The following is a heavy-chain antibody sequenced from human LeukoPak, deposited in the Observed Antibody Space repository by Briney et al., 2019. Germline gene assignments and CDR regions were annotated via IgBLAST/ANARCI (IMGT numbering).Heavy chain of an antibody. CDR2: IYYSGST. CDR1: GGSISSSSYY. V-gene: IGHV4-39*01. D-gene: IGHD3-10*01. J-gene: IGHJ3*02. CDR3: ARRFAPSRNDAFDI. Sequence: KPSETLSLTCTVSGGSISSSSYYWGWIRQPPGKGLEWIGTIYYSGSTYYNPSLKSRVTISVDTSKNQFSLKLSSVTASDTAVYYCARRFAPSRNDAFDIWGQGTMVTVSS.